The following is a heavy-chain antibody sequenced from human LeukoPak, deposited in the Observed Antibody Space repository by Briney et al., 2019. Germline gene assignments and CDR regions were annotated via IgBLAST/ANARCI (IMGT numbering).Heavy chain of an antibody. Sequence: ASVKVSCTASGGTFSSYAISWVRQAPGQGLEWMGGIIPIFGTANYAQKFQGRVTITADESTSTAYMELSSLRSEDTAVYYCASWGAPVLSPGYSSSWLPDYWGQGTLVTVSS. CDR3: ASWGAPVLSPGYSSSWLPDY. D-gene: IGHD6-13*01. CDR2: IIPIFGTA. V-gene: IGHV1-69*13. J-gene: IGHJ4*02. CDR1: GGTFSSYA.